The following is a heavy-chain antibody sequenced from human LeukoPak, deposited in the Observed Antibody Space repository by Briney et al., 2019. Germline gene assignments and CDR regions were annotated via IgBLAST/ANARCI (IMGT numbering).Heavy chain of an antibody. D-gene: IGHD5-18*01. CDR3: AKERDTAMVTIGY. V-gene: IGHV3-30*02. J-gene: IGHJ4*02. CDR2: IRYDGSNK. Sequence: GGSLRLSCAASGFTFSSYGMHWVRQAPGKGLEWVAFIRYDGSNKYYADSVKGRFTISRDNSKNTLYLQMNSLRAEDTAVYYCAKERDTAMVTIGYWGQGTLVTVSS. CDR1: GFTFSSYG.